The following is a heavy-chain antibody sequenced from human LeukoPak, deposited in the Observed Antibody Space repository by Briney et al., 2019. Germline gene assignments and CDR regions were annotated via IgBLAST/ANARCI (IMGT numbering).Heavy chain of an antibody. CDR2: IRSDGINK. Sequence: GESLRLSCAASGFTFSNDGMHCCLQAPGKGLEEVAFIRSDGINKYHADSVKGRFTISRDNSKNTLYLQMNSLRAEDTAVYYCAKLGKTENHYGSGRFSYYYYMDVWGKGTTVTISS. CDR3: AKLGKTENHYGSGRFSYYYYMDV. V-gene: IGHV3-30*02. D-gene: IGHD3-10*01. J-gene: IGHJ6*03. CDR1: GFTFSNDG.